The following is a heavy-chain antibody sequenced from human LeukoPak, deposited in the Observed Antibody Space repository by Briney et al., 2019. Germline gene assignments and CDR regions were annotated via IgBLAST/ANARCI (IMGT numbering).Heavy chain of an antibody. CDR1: GFTFSSYG. Sequence: PGGSLRLSCAASGFTFSSYGMHWVRQAPGKGLGWVAFIRYDGSNKYYADSVKGRFTISRDNAKNTLYLQMNSLRAEDTAVYYCARESIAAAENFDYWGQGTLVTVSS. CDR3: ARESIAAAENFDY. V-gene: IGHV3-30*02. D-gene: IGHD6-13*01. J-gene: IGHJ4*02. CDR2: IRYDGSNK.